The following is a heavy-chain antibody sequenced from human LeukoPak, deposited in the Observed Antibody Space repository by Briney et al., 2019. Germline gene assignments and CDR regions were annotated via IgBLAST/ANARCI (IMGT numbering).Heavy chain of an antibody. D-gene: IGHD5-12*01. Sequence: SETLSLTCTVSGGSISSYYWSWIRRPPGKGLEWIGYIYYSGSTNYNPSLKSRVTISVDTSKNQFSLKLSSVTAADTAVYYCARLRGAFDIWGQGTMVTVSS. CDR3: ARLRGAFDI. CDR2: IYYSGST. CDR1: GGSISSYY. V-gene: IGHV4-59*08. J-gene: IGHJ3*02.